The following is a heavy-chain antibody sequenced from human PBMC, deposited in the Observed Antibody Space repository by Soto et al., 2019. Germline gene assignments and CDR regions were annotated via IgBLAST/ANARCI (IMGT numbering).Heavy chain of an antibody. CDR1: CYTFTIYF. Sequence: ASLNVSFKASCYTFTIYFTILFLHSPLQWLELMGWISAYNGNTNYAQKLHGRVTMTTDTSTSTAYMELRRLRSDDTALYYCARDRQYYDFWSGYYGKGMDVWGKRNTVTVSS. D-gene: IGHD3-3*01. CDR3: ARDRQYYDFWSGYYGKGMDV. J-gene: IGHJ6*04. V-gene: IGHV1-18*01. CDR2: ISAYNGNT.